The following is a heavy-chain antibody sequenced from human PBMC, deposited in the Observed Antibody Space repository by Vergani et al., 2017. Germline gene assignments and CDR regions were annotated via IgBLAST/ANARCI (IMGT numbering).Heavy chain of an antibody. Sequence: QVQLQESGPGLVKPSETLSLTCTVSGGSISSYYWSWIRQPPGKGLEWIGEINHSGSTNYNPSLKSRVTISVDTSKNQFSLKLSSVTAADTAVYYCASKKPTVDFDYWGQGTLVTVSS. CDR1: GGSISSYY. CDR2: INHSGST. V-gene: IGHV4-59*12. J-gene: IGHJ4*02. D-gene: IGHD4-23*01. CDR3: ASKKPTVDFDY.